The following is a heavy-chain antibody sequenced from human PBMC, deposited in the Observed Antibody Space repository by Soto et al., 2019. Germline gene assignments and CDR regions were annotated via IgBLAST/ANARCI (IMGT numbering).Heavy chain of an antibody. D-gene: IGHD2-15*01. V-gene: IGHV1-69*02. CDR1: GGTFSSYT. Sequence: QIQLVQSGAEVKKRGSSVKVSCKASGGTFSSYTISWVRQAPGQGLEWMGRIIPILGIANYAQKFQGRVTITADKSTSTADMELSSLRSEDTAVYYCARGYCSGGSCYDRYYFDYWGQGTLVTVSS. J-gene: IGHJ4*02. CDR2: IIPILGIA. CDR3: ARGYCSGGSCYDRYYFDY.